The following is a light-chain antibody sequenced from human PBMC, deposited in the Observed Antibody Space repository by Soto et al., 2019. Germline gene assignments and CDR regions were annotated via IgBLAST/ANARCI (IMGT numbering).Light chain of an antibody. J-gene: IGKJ4*01. CDR1: QSLANSGGITY. CDR3: MQGSHWPIT. V-gene: IGKV2-30*01. CDR2: KVS. Sequence: DVVMTQSPLSLPVTLGQPASISCRSSQSLANSGGITYLHWFHQRPGQSPRRLIYKVSNRDSGVPDRFSGSGSGTDFTLRISRVEAEDAGTYYCMQGSHWPITFGGGTKVDIK.